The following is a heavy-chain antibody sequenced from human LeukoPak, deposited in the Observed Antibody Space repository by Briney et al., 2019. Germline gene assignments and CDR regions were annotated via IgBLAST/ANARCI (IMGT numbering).Heavy chain of an antibody. CDR3: ARTPGKYCSSTSCYRGWFDP. J-gene: IGHJ5*02. V-gene: IGHV3-21*01. Sequence: GGSLRLSCAASGFTVSSNYMSWVRQAPGKGLEWVSSISSSSSYIYYADSVKGRFTISRDNAKNSLYLQMNSLRAEDTAVYYCARTPGKYCSSTSCYRGWFDPWGQGTLVTVSS. CDR2: ISSSSSYI. D-gene: IGHD2-2*02. CDR1: GFTVSSNY.